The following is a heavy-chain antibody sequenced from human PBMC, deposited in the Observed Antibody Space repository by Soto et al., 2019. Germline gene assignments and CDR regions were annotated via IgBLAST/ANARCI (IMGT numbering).Heavy chain of an antibody. D-gene: IGHD3-10*01. CDR2: ISTDNTHR. V-gene: IGHV1-18*01. CDR3: ARDRPGISVIRAVKTYNYFDP. CDR1: GYNFLTYG. J-gene: IGHJ5*02. Sequence: ASVKVSCKASGYNFLTYGISWLRQAPGRRLEWMGWISTDNTHRNYAQNFQERVTMTTDTSTNTAYMELRSLRSDDTAIYYCARDRPGISVIRAVKTYNYFDPWGQGTLVTVSS.